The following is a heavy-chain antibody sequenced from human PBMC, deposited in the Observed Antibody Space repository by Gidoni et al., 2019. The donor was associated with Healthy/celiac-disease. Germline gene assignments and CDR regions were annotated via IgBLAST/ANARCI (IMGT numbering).Heavy chain of an antibody. D-gene: IGHD2-15*01. CDR1: GFTFSSYS. CDR2: ISSSSSYI. J-gene: IGHJ6*02. CDR3: ARVGDCSGGSCYYYYYYYGMDV. Sequence: GGLVKPGGSLRLSCAASGFTFSSYSMNWVRQAPGKGLEWVSSISSSSSYIYYADSVKGRFTNSRDNAKNSLYLQMNSLRAEDTAVYYCARVGDCSGGSCYYYYYYYGMDVWGQGTTVTVSS. V-gene: IGHV3-21*01.